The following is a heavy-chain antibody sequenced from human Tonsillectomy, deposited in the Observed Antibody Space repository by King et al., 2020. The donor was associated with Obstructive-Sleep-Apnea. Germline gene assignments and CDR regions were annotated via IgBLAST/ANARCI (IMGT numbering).Heavy chain of an antibody. J-gene: IGHJ4*02. V-gene: IGHV4-59*08. Sequence: QLQESGPGLVKPSETLSLTCTVSGGSLISYYWSGIRQPPGKGLEWMGYIYLSGSTNYNPSLKSRVTISVDTSKNQFSLKLRSVTAADTAVYYCARLKDGYWGQGTLVTVSS. CDR3: ARLKDGY. CDR1: GGSLISYY. CDR2: IYLSGST.